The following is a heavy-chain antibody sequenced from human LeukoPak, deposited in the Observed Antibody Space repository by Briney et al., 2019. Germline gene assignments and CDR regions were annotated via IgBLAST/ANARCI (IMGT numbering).Heavy chain of an antibody. CDR2: INHSGRT. CDR3: ASLDGSGSKYHWFDP. Sequence: PSQTLSLTRAVYGGSFSGYYWSWIRPPPGKGLEWTGEINHSGRTNYNPSLKSRVNISVDTSKNQLSLKLISVTAADTAVYYFASLDGSGSKYHWFDPWGQGSLVTVSS. CDR1: GGSFSGYY. J-gene: IGHJ5*02. V-gene: IGHV4-34*01. D-gene: IGHD3-10*01.